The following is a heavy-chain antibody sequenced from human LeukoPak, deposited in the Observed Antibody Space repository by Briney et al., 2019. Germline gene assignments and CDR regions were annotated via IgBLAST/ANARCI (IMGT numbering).Heavy chain of an antibody. CDR3: ARDSGSYYDSSGYYYCPDY. CDR1: GGTFSSYA. Sequence: GSSVKVSCKASGGTFSSYAISWVRQAPGQGLEWMGGIIPIFGTANYAQKFQGRVTITTDESTSTAYMELSSLRSDDTAVYYCARDSGSYYDSSGYYYCPDYWGQGTLVTVSS. J-gene: IGHJ4*02. D-gene: IGHD3-22*01. CDR2: IIPIFGTA. V-gene: IGHV1-69*05.